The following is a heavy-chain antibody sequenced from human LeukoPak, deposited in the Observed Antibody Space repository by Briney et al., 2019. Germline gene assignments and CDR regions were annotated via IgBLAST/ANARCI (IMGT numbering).Heavy chain of an antibody. V-gene: IGHV4-59*08. J-gene: IGHJ4*02. CDR1: GGSMSPYH. Sequence: PSETLSPTCTVSGGSMSPYHWGWIRQPPGKGLEWTGYIYYSGSTNYNPSLNSRVTISVDTSKNQFSLRLSSVTAADTAIYYCARAVSGRFDYWGQGTLVTVSS. CDR2: IYYSGST. D-gene: IGHD6-19*01. CDR3: ARAVSGRFDY.